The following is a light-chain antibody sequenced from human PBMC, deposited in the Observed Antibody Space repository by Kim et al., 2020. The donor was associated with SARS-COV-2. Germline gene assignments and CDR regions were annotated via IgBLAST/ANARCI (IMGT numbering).Light chain of an antibody. V-gene: IGKV3-15*01. Sequence: EVVMTQSPATLSESPGKRVTLSCRASQSVNIDLAWYQQKPGQAPRLLIYGASTRATDIPARSTGSGSGTEFTLTISSLQSEDFGVYFCQQYKNWPLTFGGGTKVDIK. CDR3: QQYKNWPLT. CDR2: GAS. CDR1: QSVNID. J-gene: IGKJ4*01.